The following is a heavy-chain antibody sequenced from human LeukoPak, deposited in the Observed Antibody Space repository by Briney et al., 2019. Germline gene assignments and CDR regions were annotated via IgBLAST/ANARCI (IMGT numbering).Heavy chain of an antibody. V-gene: IGHV4-39*07. J-gene: IGHJ4*02. D-gene: IGHD6-13*01. CDR1: GGSISSSFYS. CDR3: ARDAYSSSWSRLFYFDY. CDR2: LHYSGST. Sequence: SETLSLTCTVSGGSISSSFYSWGWIRQPPGKGLEWIGSLHYSGSTYDNPSLKSRVTISVDTSKNQFSLKLSSVTAADTAVYYCARDAYSSSWSRLFYFDYWGQGTLVTVSS.